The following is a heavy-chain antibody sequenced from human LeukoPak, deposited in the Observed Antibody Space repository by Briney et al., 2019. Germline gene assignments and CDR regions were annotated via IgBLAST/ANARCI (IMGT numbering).Heavy chain of an antibody. V-gene: IGHV3-48*03. CDR3: ARSATGRGMDV. CDR2: ISSSGSTT. D-gene: IGHD7-27*01. CDR1: GVTINTYD. J-gene: IGHJ6*04. Sequence: QPGGSLRLSCVASGVTINTYDINWVRQAPGRGLEWVSHISSSGSTTYYADSVKGRFTVSRDNAKSSLYLQMNSLRAEDTAVYYCARSATGRGMDVWGKGTTVTVSS.